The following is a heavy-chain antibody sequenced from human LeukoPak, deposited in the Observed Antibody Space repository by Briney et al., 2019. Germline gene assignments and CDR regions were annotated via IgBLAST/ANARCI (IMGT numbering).Heavy chain of an antibody. CDR3: AREYYYDSSGYYEYFDY. Sequence: PGGSLRLSCAASGFTVSSNYMSWVRQAPGKGLEWVSVIYSGGSTYYADFVKGRFTISRDNSKNTLYLQMNSLRAEDTAVYYCAREYYYDSSGYYEYFDYWGQGTLVTVSS. CDR2: IYSGGST. CDR1: GFTVSSNY. D-gene: IGHD3-22*01. V-gene: IGHV3-66*01. J-gene: IGHJ4*02.